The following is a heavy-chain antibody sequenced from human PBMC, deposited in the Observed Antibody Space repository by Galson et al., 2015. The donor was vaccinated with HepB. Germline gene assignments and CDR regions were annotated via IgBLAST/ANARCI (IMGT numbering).Heavy chain of an antibody. CDR1: GYTFTSYS. CDR3: ARNLPPQTTVTTWAFGY. D-gene: IGHD4-11*01. Sequence: SVKVSCKASGYTFTSYSMNWVRQAPGQGLEWMGWISTNTGNPTYAQCFTGRFVFSLDTSVSTAYLQFSSLKAEDTAVYYCARNLPPQTTVTTWAFGYWGQGTLVTVSS. CDR2: ISTNTGNP. V-gene: IGHV7-4-1*02. J-gene: IGHJ4*02.